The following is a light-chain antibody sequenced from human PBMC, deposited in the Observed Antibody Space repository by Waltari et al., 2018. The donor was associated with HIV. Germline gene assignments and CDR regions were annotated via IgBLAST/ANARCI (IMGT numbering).Light chain of an antibody. CDR3: QQSDIYFRLT. CDR1: QSINNW. V-gene: IGKV1-5*03. CDR2: KTS. Sequence: DIQMTQSPSTLSASVGDRVTITCRASQSINNWLAWYQQKPGKAPKLLIYKTSTLESGVPSRFSGSGSGTEFTLTINSLQPDDFATYYCQQSDIYFRLTFGGGTKVEIK. J-gene: IGKJ4*01.